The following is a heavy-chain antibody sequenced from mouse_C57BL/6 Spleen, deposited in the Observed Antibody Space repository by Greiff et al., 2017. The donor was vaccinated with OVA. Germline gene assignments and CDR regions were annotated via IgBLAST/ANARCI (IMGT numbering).Heavy chain of an antibody. V-gene: IGHV1-55*01. CDR2: IYPGSGST. D-gene: IGHD1-1*01. Sequence: QVQLQQPGAELVKPGASVKMSCKASGYTFTSYWITWVKQRPGQGLEWIGDIYPGSGSTNYNEKFKSKATLTVDTSSRTAYMQLSSLTSEDSAVYYCASPAYYYVNFDYWGQGTTLTVSS. J-gene: IGHJ2*01. CDR1: GYTFTSYW. CDR3: ASPAYYYVNFDY.